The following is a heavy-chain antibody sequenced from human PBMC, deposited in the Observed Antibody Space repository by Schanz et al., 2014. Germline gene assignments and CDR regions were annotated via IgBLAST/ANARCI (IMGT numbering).Heavy chain of an antibody. D-gene: IGHD6-13*01. CDR3: ARGLAAANTRVDY. J-gene: IGHJ4*02. Sequence: DVQLAESGGGLVQPGGSLRLSCAASGFTFSSYSMNWVRQAPGKGLEWLSSISSGSDSIYYAGSVKGRFTISRDSATSSLYLQMDSLRDEDTAVYYCARGLAAANTRVDYWGQGTLVTVSS. CDR2: ISSGSDSI. V-gene: IGHV3-21*01. CDR1: GFTFSSYS.